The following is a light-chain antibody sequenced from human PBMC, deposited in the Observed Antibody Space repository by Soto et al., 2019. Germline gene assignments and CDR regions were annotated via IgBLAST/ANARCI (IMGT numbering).Light chain of an antibody. V-gene: IGKV3-15*01. CDR1: QSISTN. CDR3: HQYENWPKT. CDR2: RAY. J-gene: IGKJ1*01. Sequence: EILMTPSPPTLFVSPGDRPTLSRRASQSISTNVAWFQQKPGQAPSLLIFRAYIRASGVTARFSGSGSGTEFTLTISSLQSEDFAVYFCHQYENWPKTFGQGTKVDIK.